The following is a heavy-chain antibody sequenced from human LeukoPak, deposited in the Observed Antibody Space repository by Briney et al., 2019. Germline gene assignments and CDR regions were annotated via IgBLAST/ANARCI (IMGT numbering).Heavy chain of an antibody. CDR3: ARENGYSWRADYYGMDV. CDR2: ISSSGSTI. CDR1: GFTFSDYY. D-gene: IGHD5-18*01. J-gene: IGHJ6*02. Sequence: GGSLRLSCAASGFTFSDYYMSWIRQAPGKGLEWVSYISSSGSTIYYADSVKGRFTISRDNAKNSLYLQMNSLRAEDTAVYYCARENGYSWRADYYGMDVWGQGTTVTVSS. V-gene: IGHV3-11*01.